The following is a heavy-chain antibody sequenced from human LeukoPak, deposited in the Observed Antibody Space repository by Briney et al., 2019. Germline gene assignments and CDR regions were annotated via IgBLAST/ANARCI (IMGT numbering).Heavy chain of an antibody. CDR1: GGSISSSSYY. Sequence: SETLSLTCTVSGGSISSSSYYWGWIRQPPGKGLEWIGSIYYSGSTYYNPSPKSRVTISVDTSKNQFSLKLSSVTAADTAVYYCARLGLRVGASNWFDPWGQGTLVTVSS. V-gene: IGHV4-39*01. D-gene: IGHD1-26*01. J-gene: IGHJ5*02. CDR3: ARLGLRVGASNWFDP. CDR2: IYYSGST.